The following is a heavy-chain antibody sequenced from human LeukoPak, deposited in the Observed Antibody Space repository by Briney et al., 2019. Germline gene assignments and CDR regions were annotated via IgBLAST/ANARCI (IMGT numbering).Heavy chain of an antibody. CDR2: ISSSSSYI. V-gene: IGHV3-21*01. D-gene: IGHD6-6*01. Sequence: GGSLRLSCAASGFTFSSYSMNWVRQAPGKGLEWVTSISSSSSYIYYADSVKGRFTISRDNAKNSLYLQMNSLRAEDTAVYYCARDLIAAFDYWGQGTLVTVSS. CDR1: GFTFSSYS. J-gene: IGHJ4*02. CDR3: ARDLIAAFDY.